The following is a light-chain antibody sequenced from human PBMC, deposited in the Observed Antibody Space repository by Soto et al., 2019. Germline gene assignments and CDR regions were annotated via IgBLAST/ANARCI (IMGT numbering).Light chain of an antibody. J-gene: IGKJ4*01. CDR1: QSVSSNY. CDR3: QQYETSPTLT. CDR2: DAS. Sequence: EILLTQSSGTLSYSPRERATLSCRASQSVSSNYLAWYQQKPRQAPRLIMYDASSRATGIPDRFSGSGSATDFTLTISRLEPEDFAVYYCQQYETSPTLTCGGGTQVEI. V-gene: IGKV3-20*01.